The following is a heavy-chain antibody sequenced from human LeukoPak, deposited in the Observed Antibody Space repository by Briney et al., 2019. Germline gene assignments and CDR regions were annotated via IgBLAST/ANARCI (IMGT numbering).Heavy chain of an antibody. Sequence: PGRSLGLSCAASGFTFSSYGMHWVRQAPGKGLEWVAVISYDGSNKYYADSVKGRFTISRDNSKNTLYLQMNSLRAEDTAVYYCAKTLYGSGKGVDYWGQGTLVTVSS. V-gene: IGHV3-30*18. J-gene: IGHJ4*02. CDR3: AKTLYGSGKGVDY. CDR1: GFTFSSYG. CDR2: ISYDGSNK. D-gene: IGHD3-10*01.